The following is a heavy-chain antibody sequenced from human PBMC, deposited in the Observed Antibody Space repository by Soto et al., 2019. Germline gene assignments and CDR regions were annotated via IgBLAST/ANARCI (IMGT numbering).Heavy chain of an antibody. J-gene: IGHJ4*02. Sequence: GGSLRLSCAASGFTFSPFWMHLVRQVPGKGPVWVSRINSDGNSTSYADSVKGRFTISRDNAKNTLYLQMNSLRAEDTAVYYCASGSNHFDYWGQATLVNVSS. V-gene: IGHV3-74*01. CDR2: INSDGNST. D-gene: IGHD4-4*01. CDR3: ASGSNHFDY. CDR1: GFTFSPFW.